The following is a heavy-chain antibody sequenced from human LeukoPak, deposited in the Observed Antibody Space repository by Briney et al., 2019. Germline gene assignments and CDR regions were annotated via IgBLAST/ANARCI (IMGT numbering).Heavy chain of an antibody. J-gene: IGHJ4*02. CDR1: GGSVSSGSYY. V-gene: IGHV4-61*01. D-gene: IGHD5-18*01. Sequence: SETLSLTCTVPGGSVSSGSYYWSWIRQPPGKGLEWIGYIYYSGSTNYNPSLKSRVTISVDTSKNQFSLKLSSVTAADTAVYHCAREAMYSYGNNFDYWGQGTLVTVSS. CDR3: AREAMYSYGNNFDY. CDR2: IYYSGST.